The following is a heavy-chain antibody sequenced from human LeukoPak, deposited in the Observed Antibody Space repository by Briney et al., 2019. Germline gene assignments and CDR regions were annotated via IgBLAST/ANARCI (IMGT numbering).Heavy chain of an antibody. Sequence: GSLRLSCAASGFTFSSFAMSWVRQAPGKGLEWVSAISGSGGSTYYADSVKGRFTIPRDNSKNSLFLQMNSLRAEDTAVYYCAKDRSCTGSSCNVGSWGQGTMVTVSS. D-gene: IGHD2-2*01. CDR3: AKDRSCTGSSCNVGS. V-gene: IGHV3-23*01. CDR2: ISGSGGST. CDR1: GFTFSSFA. J-gene: IGHJ3*01.